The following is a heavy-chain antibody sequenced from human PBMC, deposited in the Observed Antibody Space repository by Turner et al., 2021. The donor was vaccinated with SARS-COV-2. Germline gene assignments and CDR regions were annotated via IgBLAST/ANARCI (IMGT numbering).Heavy chain of an antibody. D-gene: IGHD6-25*01. CDR2: IIIFLGIA. J-gene: IGHJ4*02. V-gene: IGHV1-69*10. Sequence: QVQLVKSGAEVRKPGSSVRVFCKPSGGTFSTYAIGWVRQAPGQGLGWMRGIIIFLGIANYAQNFKGRVTITADKSTSTAYMELSSLRSEDTALYYCATLGGVAAQNFDYWGQGTLVTVSS. CDR1: GGTFSTYA. CDR3: ATLGGVAAQNFDY.